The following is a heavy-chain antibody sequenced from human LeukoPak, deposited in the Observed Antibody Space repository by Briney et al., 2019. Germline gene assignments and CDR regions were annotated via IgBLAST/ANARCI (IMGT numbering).Heavy chain of an antibody. CDR1: GYTFTGYY. V-gene: IGHV1-2*02. D-gene: IGHD2-2*01. Sequence: ASVKVSCKASGYTFTGYYMHWVRQAPGQGLEWMGWINPNSGGTNYAQKFQGRVTMTRDTSISTAYMELSRLRSGDTAVYYCARERTSECSSTSCYCDYWGQGTLVTVSS. CDR2: INPNSGGT. J-gene: IGHJ4*02. CDR3: ARERTSECSSTSCYCDY.